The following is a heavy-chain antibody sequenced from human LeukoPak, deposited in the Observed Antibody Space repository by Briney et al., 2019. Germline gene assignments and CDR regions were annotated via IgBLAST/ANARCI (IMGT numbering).Heavy chain of an antibody. Sequence: GESLKISCKGSGYSFTSFWIGWVRQMPGKGLEWMGIIYPGDSDTRYSPSFQGQVTISADKSISTAYLQWSSLKASDTAMYYCARRYCSGGRCYSENWFDPWGQGTLVTVSS. CDR1: GYSFTSFW. CDR2: IYPGDSDT. CDR3: ARRYCSGGRCYSENWFDP. J-gene: IGHJ5*02. V-gene: IGHV5-51*01. D-gene: IGHD2-15*01.